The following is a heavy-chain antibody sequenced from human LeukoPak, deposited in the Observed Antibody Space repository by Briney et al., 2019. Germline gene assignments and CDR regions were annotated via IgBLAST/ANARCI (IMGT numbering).Heavy chain of an antibody. CDR2: IYHSGNT. J-gene: IGHJ4*02. CDR3: ARFPAKKAD. Sequence: PSATLSLTCTVSNGSISPYYWSWIRQPPGKGLEWIGYIYHSGNTNYNPSLSSRVTISVDTSKNQFSLVLTSVTAADTAVYFCARFPAKKADWGQGTLVTVSS. V-gene: IGHV4-59*01. D-gene: IGHD4/OR15-4a*01. CDR1: NGSISPYY.